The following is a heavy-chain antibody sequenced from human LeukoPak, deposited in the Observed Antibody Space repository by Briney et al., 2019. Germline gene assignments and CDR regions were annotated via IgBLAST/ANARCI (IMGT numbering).Heavy chain of an antibody. CDR1: GFTFSSHS. V-gene: IGHV3-23*01. CDR2: ISSSGGNT. J-gene: IGHJ4*02. Sequence: GGSLRLSCAASGFTFSSHSMSWVRQTPGKGLEWVSTISSSGGNTYYADSVKGRFTISRDNSKNTLYLQMNSLRAEDTAIYYCAKDLGGAMIVVVGGQGTLVTVSS. D-gene: IGHD3-22*01. CDR3: AKDLGGAMIVVV.